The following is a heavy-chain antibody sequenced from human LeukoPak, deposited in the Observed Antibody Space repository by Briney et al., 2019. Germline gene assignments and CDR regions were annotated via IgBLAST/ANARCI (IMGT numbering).Heavy chain of an antibody. V-gene: IGHV4-30-2*01. CDR3: ARDLRQLVGGYYFDY. D-gene: IGHD6-6*01. J-gene: IGHJ4*02. CDR1: GGSISSGGYY. Sequence: SETLSLTCTVSGGSISSGGYYWSWIRQPPGKGLEWIGYIYHSGSTYYNPSLKSRVTISVDRSKNQFSLKLSSVTAADTAVYYCARDLRQLVGGYYFDYWGQGTLVTVSS. CDR2: IYHSGST.